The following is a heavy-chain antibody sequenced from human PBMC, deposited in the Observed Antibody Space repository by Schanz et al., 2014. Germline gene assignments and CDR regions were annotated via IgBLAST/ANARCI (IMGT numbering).Heavy chain of an antibody. J-gene: IGHJ4*02. CDR1: GNNLSKLS. CDR3: ATGDNKEWGPHSFHY. CDR2: FDVEEAET. Sequence: QVQLVQSGAEVKKPGASVRVSCKVSGNNLSKLSMHWVRQAPGKGLEWMGGFDVEEAETLPAQRFQGRVTMTEDTSKETAYMELRSLRYEDTDIDYYATGDNKEWGPHSFHYWGQGTLVTVSS. D-gene: IGHD3-3*01. V-gene: IGHV1-24*01.